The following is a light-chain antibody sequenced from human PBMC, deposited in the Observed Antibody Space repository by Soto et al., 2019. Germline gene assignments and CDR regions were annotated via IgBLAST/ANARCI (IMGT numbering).Light chain of an antibody. Sequence: DIQMTQSPSSLSASVGDRVTITCRASQSISSYLNWYQQKLGKAPTLLIYAASSLQSGVSSRFSGSGSGTDFTLTISSLQPEDFAIYYCQQSYSNPYIFGQGTKLEIK. CDR2: AAS. J-gene: IGKJ2*01. V-gene: IGKV1-39*01. CDR1: QSISSY. CDR3: QQSYSNPYI.